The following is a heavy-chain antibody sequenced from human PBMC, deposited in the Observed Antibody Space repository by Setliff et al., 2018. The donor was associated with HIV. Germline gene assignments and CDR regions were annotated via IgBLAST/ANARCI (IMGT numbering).Heavy chain of an antibody. CDR2: SYWDDDK. D-gene: IGHD4-17*01. CDR3: AHRHDGDYDYYFDY. CDR1: GFSLSTSGVG. J-gene: IGHJ4*02. V-gene: IGHV2-5*02. Sequence: SGPTLVNPTQTLTLTCTFSGFSLSTSGVGVGWIRQPPGKALEWLALSYWDDDKRYSPSLKSRLTITKDTSKNHVVLTMTNMDPVDTATYYGAHRHDGDYDYYFDYWGQGTLVTVSS.